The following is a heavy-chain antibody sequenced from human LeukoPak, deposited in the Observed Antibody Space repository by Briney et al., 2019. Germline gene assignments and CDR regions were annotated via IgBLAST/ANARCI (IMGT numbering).Heavy chain of an antibody. CDR1: GYTCTSYG. CDR3: ARGSGQYCSSTSCPYYNWFDP. J-gene: IGHJ5*02. D-gene: IGHD2-2*01. CDR2: ISAYNGNT. V-gene: IGHV1-18*01. Sequence: AASVKVSCKASGYTCTSYGISWVRQAPGQGLEWMGWISAYNGNTNYAQKLQGRVTMTTDTSTSTAYMELRSLRSDDTAGYYCARGSGQYCSSTSCPYYNWFDPWGQGTLVTVSS.